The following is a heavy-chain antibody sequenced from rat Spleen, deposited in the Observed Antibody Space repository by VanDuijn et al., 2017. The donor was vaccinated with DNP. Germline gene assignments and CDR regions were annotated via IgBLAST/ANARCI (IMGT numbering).Heavy chain of an antibody. Sequence: EVQLVESGGGLVQPGRSLKLSCAASGFTFGDYNMAWVRQAPKKGLEWVATISYDGSRNYYRDSVKGRFTVSRDNAKSTLYLQMDSLRSEDTATYYCARPDYWGQGIMVTVSS. J-gene: IGHJ2*01. CDR2: ISYDGSRN. CDR1: GFTFGDYN. CDR3: ARPDY. V-gene: IGHV5-7*01.